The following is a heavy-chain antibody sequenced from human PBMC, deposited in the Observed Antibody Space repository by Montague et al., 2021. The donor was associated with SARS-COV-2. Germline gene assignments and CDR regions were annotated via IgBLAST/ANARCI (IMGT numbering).Heavy chain of an antibody. CDR2: ISGSGGGT. J-gene: IGHJ4*02. V-gene: IGHV3-23*01. D-gene: IGHD4-17*01. CDR3: AKGSLPGDFVFHY. Sequence: SLRLSCAASGFTFSTYAMNWVRQAPGKGLEWVSVISGSGGGTFYADSVKGRFTISRDNSKNTLYLQMNSLRAEDTAVYFCAKGSLPGDFVFHYWGQGTLVTISS. CDR1: GFTFSTYA.